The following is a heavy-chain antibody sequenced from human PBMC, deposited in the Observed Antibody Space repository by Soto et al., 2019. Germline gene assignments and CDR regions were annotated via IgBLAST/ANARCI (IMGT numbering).Heavy chain of an antibody. Sequence: GESLKISCQGSGYSFASYWIGWVRQMSGKDLEWMGIIYPGDSDTRYSPSFQGQVTISADKSLRTAYLQWTSLKASDTALYYCARTRSFTLGFYYDGMDVWGQGTTVTVSS. CDR2: IYPGDSDT. CDR3: ARTRSFTLGFYYDGMDV. D-gene: IGHD6-6*01. V-gene: IGHV5-51*01. CDR1: GYSFASYW. J-gene: IGHJ6*02.